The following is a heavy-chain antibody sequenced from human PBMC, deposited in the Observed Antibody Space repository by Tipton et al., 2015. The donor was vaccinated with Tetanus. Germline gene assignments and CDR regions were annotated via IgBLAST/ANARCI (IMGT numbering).Heavy chain of an antibody. V-gene: IGHV1-18*04. CDR3: ARDEGDIVVVPAAMGDY. J-gene: IGHJ4*02. CDR2: ISAYNGNT. Sequence: QMQLVQSGAEVKKPGASVKVSCKASGYTFTSYGISWVRQAPGQGLEWMGWISAYNGNTNYAQKLQGRVTMTTDTSTSTVYMELSSLRSEDTAVYYCARDEGDIVVVPAAMGDYWGQGTLVTVSS. CDR1: GYTFTSYG. D-gene: IGHD2-2*01.